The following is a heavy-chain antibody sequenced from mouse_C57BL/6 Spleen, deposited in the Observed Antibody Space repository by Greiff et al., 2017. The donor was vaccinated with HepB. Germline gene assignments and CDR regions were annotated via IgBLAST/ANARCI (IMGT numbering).Heavy chain of an antibody. CDR2: IYPGSGST. CDR3: ARGFYDGYPRVYFDY. J-gene: IGHJ2*01. CDR1: GYTFTSYW. D-gene: IGHD2-3*01. Sequence: QVQLKQPGAELVKPGASVKMSCKASGYTFTSYWITWVKQRPGQGLEWIGDIYPGSGSTNYNEKFKSKATLTVDTSTSTAYMQLSSLTSEDSAVYYCARGFYDGYPRVYFDYWGQGTTLTVSS. V-gene: IGHV1-55*01.